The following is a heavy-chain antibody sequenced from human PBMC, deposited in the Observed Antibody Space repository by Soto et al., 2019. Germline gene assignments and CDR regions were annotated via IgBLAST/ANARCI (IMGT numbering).Heavy chain of an antibody. Sequence: PSETLSLTCAVYGGSFSGYYWSWIRQPPGKGLEWIGEINHSGSTNYNPSLKSRVTISVDTSKNQFSLKLSSVTAADTAVYYCARGGIPLERLNLGDYFDYWGQGTLVTVSS. CDR3: ARGGIPLERLNLGDYFDY. CDR2: INHSGST. CDR1: GGSFSGYY. D-gene: IGHD3-16*01. V-gene: IGHV4-34*01. J-gene: IGHJ4*02.